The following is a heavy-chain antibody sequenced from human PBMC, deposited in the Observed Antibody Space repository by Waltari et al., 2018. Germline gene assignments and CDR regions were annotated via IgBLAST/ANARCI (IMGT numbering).Heavy chain of an antibody. CDR2: INHSGST. J-gene: IGHJ6*02. V-gene: IGHV4-34*01. CDR3: ARDLNYYYYGMDV. Sequence: QVQLQQWGAGLLKPSETLSLTCAVYGGSFSGYYWSWIRQPPGKGLEWIGEINHSGSTNYNPSLKSRVTISVDTSKNQFSLKLSSVTAADTAVYYCARDLNYYYYGMDVWGQGTTVTVSS. CDR1: GGSFSGYY.